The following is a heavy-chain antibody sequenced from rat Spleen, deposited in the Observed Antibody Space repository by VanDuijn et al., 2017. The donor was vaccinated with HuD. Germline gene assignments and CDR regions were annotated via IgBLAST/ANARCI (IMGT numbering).Heavy chain of an antibody. D-gene: IGHD4-3*01. CDR1: GFTFSDYY. V-gene: IGHV5-25*01. CDR2: FSYDGGNT. CDR3: ARPRHNSGFTWFAY. J-gene: IGHJ3*01. Sequence: EVQLVESGGGLVQPGRSMKLSCAASGFTFSDYYMAWVRQAPTKGLEWVASFSYDGGNTYYRDSVKGRFTISRDNAKNTLYLQMDSLRSEDTATYYCARPRHNSGFTWFAYWGQGTLVTVSS.